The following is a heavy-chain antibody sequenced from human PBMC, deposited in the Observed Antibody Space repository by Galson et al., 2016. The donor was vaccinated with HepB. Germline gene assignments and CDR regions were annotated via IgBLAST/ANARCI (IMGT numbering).Heavy chain of an antibody. CDR3: ARASYGSGGYYSGSNYYYGMDV. CDR1: GFTFSSYG. V-gene: IGHV3-33*01. D-gene: IGHD3-10*01. J-gene: IGHJ6*02. Sequence: SLRLSCAASGFTFSSYGMHWVRQAPGKGLEWVAVIWSDGSEKYYADSVKGRFTISRDNSKNTLYLQMNSLRAEDTAVYYCARASYGSGGYYSGSNYYYGMDVWGQGTTVTVSS. CDR2: IWSDGSEK.